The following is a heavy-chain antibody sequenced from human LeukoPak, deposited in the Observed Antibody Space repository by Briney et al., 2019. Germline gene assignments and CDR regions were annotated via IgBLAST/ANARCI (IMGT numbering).Heavy chain of an antibody. CDR3: AKDTGPRRLFSSTHFDY. J-gene: IGHJ4*02. V-gene: IGHV3-9*01. Sequence: GGSLRLSCAASGFTFDDYAMHWVRQAPGKGVEWVSGISWNSGSIDYADSVKGRFTISRDNAKNSLYLQMNSLRAEDTALYYCAKDTGPRRLFSSTHFDYWGQGTLVPVSS. D-gene: IGHD3-22*01. CDR2: ISWNSGSI. CDR1: GFTFDDYA.